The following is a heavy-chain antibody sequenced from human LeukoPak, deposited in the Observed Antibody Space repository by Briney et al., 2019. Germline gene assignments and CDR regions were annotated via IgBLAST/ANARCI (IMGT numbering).Heavy chain of an antibody. V-gene: IGHV3-74*01. CDR3: ARGRILQGYYMDV. J-gene: IGHJ6*03. CDR1: GFTFSSYW. CDR2: INSDGSST. D-gene: IGHD3-3*01. Sequence: GGSLRLSCAASGFTFSSYWMHWVRQAPGKGLVWVARINSDGSSTSYADSVKGRFTISRDNAKNTLYLQMNSLRAEDTAVYYCARGRILQGYYMDVWGKGTTVIVSS.